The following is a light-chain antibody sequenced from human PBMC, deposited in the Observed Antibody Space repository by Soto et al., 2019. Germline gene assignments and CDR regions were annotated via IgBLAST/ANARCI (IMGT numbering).Light chain of an antibody. V-gene: IGKV1-39*01. CDR2: ATS. Sequence: DIQMTQSPSSLSASVGYTFTITCRARQPISLYLSWYQQKPGKAPKLLMSATSRLQSGVPSRFSGSGSGTGFTLTITSLQPEDFAAYYCQHSYTTPLTFGGGTRVQI. J-gene: IGKJ4*01. CDR3: QHSYTTPLT. CDR1: QPISLY.